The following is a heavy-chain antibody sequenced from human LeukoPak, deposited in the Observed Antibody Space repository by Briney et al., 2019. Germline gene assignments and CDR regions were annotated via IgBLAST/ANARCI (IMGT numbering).Heavy chain of an antibody. Sequence: GGSLRLSCAASGFTFSKTWMTWVRQAPGKGLEWVGRIKTTPEYAAPVKGRFTISRDDAKNTVYLQMNSLKTEDTAVYYCTMGGDIDFWGQGTLVTVSS. D-gene: IGHD1-26*01. CDR3: TMGGDIDF. CDR2: IKTTP. J-gene: IGHJ4*02. V-gene: IGHV3-15*01. CDR1: GFTFSKTW.